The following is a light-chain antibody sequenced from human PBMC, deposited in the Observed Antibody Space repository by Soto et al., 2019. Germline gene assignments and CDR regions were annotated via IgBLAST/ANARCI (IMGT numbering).Light chain of an antibody. CDR3: QQGDSFPFT. Sequence: DIQMTQSPSSLSSSVRDRVTITCRASQGISTYLNWYQQKPGQAPKLLIYAASSLQSGVPSRFRGSGSGTDFTLIISSLQPEDFATYFCQQGDSFPFTFGGGTKVDIK. J-gene: IGKJ4*01. CDR2: AAS. V-gene: IGKV1-39*01. CDR1: QGISTY.